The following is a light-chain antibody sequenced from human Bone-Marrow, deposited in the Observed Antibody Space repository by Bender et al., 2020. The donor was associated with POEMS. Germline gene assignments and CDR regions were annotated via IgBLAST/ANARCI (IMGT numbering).Light chain of an antibody. CDR1: TSDIGTYNV. V-gene: IGLV2-14*02. CDR3: QSYDNSLGGWV. J-gene: IGLJ3*02. CDR2: ETS. Sequence: QSVLTQPPSVSGSPGQSITLSCTGTTSDIGTYNVVSWYQQHPGKAPQVVIYETSRRPSGVSNRFSGSKSGTSASLAITGLQAEDEGDYYCQSYDNSLGGWVFGGGTKLTVL.